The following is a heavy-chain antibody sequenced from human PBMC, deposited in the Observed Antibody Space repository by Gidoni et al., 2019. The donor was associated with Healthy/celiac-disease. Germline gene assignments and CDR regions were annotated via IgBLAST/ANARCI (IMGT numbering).Heavy chain of an antibody. V-gene: IGHV3-30-3*01. CDR3: ARDGVFVSSTSKSRPYYFDY. CDR2: ISYDGSNK. D-gene: IGHD2-2*01. CDR1: GFTFSSYA. J-gene: IGHJ4*02. Sequence: QLQLVESGGGVVQPGRSLRLSCAASGFTFSSYAMHWVRQAPGKGLEWVAVISYDGSNKYYADSVKGRFTISRDNSKNTLYLQMNSLRAEDTAVYYCARDGVFVSSTSKSRPYYFDYWGQGTLVTVSS.